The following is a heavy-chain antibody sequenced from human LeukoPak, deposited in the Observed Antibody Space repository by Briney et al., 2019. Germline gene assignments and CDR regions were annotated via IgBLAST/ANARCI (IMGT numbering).Heavy chain of an antibody. CDR1: GGSISSYY. Sequence: SETLSLTCTVSGGSISSYYWSWIRQPPGKGLEWIGYIYYSGSTNYDPSLKSRVTISVDTSKNQFSLKLSSVTAADTAVYYCARDYGGNPFDYWGQGTLVTVSS. CDR3: ARDYGGNPFDY. J-gene: IGHJ4*02. D-gene: IGHD4-23*01. CDR2: IYYSGST. V-gene: IGHV4-59*01.